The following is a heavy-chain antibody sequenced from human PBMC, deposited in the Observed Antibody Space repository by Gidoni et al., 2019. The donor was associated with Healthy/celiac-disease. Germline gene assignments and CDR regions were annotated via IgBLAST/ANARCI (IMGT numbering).Heavy chain of an antibody. D-gene: IGHD3-22*01. V-gene: IGHV3-30-3*01. Sequence: QVQLVESGGGVVQPGRSLRLSCAASGFTFSSYAMHWVRQAPGKGLEWVAVISYDGSNKYYADSVKGRFTISRDNSKNTLYLQMNSLRAEDTAVYYCARVSGDSSGYYSDWGQGTLVTVSS. J-gene: IGHJ4*02. CDR2: ISYDGSNK. CDR3: ARVSGDSSGYYSD. CDR1: GFTFSSYA.